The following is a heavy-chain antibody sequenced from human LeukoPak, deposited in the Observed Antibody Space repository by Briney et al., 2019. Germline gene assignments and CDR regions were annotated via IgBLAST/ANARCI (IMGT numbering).Heavy chain of an antibody. V-gene: IGHV1-69*13. CDR2: IIPIFGTA. CDR1: GGTFSSYA. D-gene: IGHD3-22*01. Sequence: GGSVKVSCKASGGTFSSYAISWVRQAPGQGLEWMGGIIPIFGTANYAQKFQGRVTITADESTSTAYMELSSLRSEDTAVYYCARDDLYYDSSGYYRAYDYWGQGTLVTVSS. J-gene: IGHJ4*02. CDR3: ARDDLYYDSSGYYRAYDY.